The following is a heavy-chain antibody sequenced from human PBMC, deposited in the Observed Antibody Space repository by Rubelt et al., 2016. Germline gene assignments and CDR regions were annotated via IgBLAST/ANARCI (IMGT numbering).Heavy chain of an antibody. J-gene: IGHJ5*02. D-gene: IGHD3-3*01. CDR2: INPSGGST. CDR3: ARSPRYDFEDNWFDP. CDR1: GYTFTSYY. V-gene: IGHV1-46*01. Sequence: QVQLVQSGAEVKKPGASVTVSCKASGYTFTSYYMHWVRQAPAQGLDWMGIINPSGGSTSYARKFQGRVTMTRDTSTSTVYMELSSRRSEDTAVYYCARSPRYDFEDNWFDPWGQGTLVTVSS.